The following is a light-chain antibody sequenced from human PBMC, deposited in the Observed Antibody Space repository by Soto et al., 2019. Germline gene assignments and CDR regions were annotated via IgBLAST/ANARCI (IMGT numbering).Light chain of an antibody. CDR2: DNN. CDR1: SSNIGNNY. CDR3: GTWDSSLSAVV. J-gene: IGLJ2*01. V-gene: IGLV1-51*01. Sequence: QCVLTQPPSVSGAPGQKVTISRSGSSSNIGNNYVSWYQQLPGTAPKLLIYDNNKRPSGIPDRFSGSKSGTSATLGITGLQTGDEADYYCGTWDSSLSAVVFGGGTKLTVL.